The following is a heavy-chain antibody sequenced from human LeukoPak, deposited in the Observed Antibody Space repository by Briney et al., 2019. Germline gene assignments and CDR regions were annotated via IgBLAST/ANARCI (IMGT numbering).Heavy chain of an antibody. V-gene: IGHV1-46*01. CDR1: GYSFISFY. CDR3: ARHSLIGTTPFDY. Sequence: ASVKVSCKASGYSFISFYIRWVRQAPGQGLEWMGVINPSGGSTAYAQQFQGRVTTTRDTSTSTVYMELSSLRSEDTAVYYCARHSLIGTTPFDYWGQGTLVTVSS. CDR2: INPSGGST. D-gene: IGHD1-20*01. J-gene: IGHJ4*02.